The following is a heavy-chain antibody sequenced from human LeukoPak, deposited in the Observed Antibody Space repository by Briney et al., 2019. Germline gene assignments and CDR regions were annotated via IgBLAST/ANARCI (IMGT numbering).Heavy chain of an antibody. V-gene: IGHV4-59*12. CDR3: AREKGYLMEVDV. CDR2: IYYSGNT. Sequence: LSETLSLTCTVSGGSISGSYWSWIRQPPGKGLEWIGYIYYSGNTNYNPSLKSRVTISVDTSENQFSLELTSVTAADTAVYFCAREKGYLMEVDVWGQGTTVTVSS. D-gene: IGHD6-13*01. J-gene: IGHJ6*02. CDR1: GGSISGSY.